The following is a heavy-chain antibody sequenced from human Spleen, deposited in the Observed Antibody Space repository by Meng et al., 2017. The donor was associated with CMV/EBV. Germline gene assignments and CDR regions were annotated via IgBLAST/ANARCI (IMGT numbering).Heavy chain of an antibody. J-gene: IGHJ5*02. V-gene: IGHV1-2*02. Sequence: GESLKISCAASGFTFSSYGMHWVRQAPGQGLEWMGWINPVSGGIKYSQKFEGRVTMTRDTSISTAYMELSGLTSNDTAVYYCARRTGSWSPDWFDPWGQGTLVTVSS. D-gene: IGHD6-13*01. CDR1: GFTFSSYG. CDR3: ARRTGSWSPDWFDP. CDR2: INPVSGGI.